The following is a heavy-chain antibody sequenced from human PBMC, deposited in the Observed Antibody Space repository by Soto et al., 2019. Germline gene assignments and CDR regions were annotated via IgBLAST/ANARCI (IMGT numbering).Heavy chain of an antibody. CDR2: ISPYSGDT. D-gene: IGHD6-19*01. V-gene: IGHV1-2*04. CDR3: AREIQQWLVY. J-gene: IGHJ4*02. CDR1: GYTFTGYY. Sequence: ASVKVSCKASGYTFTGYYMHWVRQAPGQGLEWMGWISPYSGDTNYAQKLQGWVTMTRDTSISTAYMELRSLRSDDTAVYYCAREIQQWLVYWGQGTLVTVSS.